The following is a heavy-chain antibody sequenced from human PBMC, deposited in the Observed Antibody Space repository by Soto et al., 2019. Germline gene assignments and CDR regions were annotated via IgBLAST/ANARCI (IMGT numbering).Heavy chain of an antibody. CDR3: AKRGEDVSQFWALNFDS. V-gene: IGHV3-23*01. D-gene: IGHD3-3*02. CDR1: GFIFSKYA. J-gene: IGHJ4*02. Sequence: PGGSLRLSCAASGFIFSKYAISWVRQAPGKGLEWVSTVRNTGAITHYGDSVKGRFTISRDNSRNTVHLQMNSLRAEDTAVYYCAKRGEDVSQFWALNFDSWGQGILVTVSS. CDR2: VRNTGAIT.